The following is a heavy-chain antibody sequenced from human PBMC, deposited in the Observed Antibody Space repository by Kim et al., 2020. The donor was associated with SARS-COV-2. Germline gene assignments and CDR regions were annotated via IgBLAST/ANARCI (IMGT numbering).Heavy chain of an antibody. CDR3: ARDLWVFNTAMVISDY. J-gene: IGHJ4*02. CDR1: GYTFTSYG. V-gene: IGHV1-18*01. Sequence: ASVKVSCKASGYTFTSYGISWVRQAPGQGLEWMGWISAYNGNTNYAQKLQGRVTMTTDTSTSTAYMELRSLRSDDTAVYYCARDLWVFNTAMVISDYWGQGTLVTVSS. CDR2: ISAYNGNT. D-gene: IGHD5-18*01.